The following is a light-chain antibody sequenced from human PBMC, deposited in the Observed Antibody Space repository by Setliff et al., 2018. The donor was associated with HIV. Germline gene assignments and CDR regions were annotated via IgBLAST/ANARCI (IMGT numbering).Light chain of an antibody. CDR2: RAS. CDR3: QQYSTFFWT. V-gene: IGKV1-5*03. J-gene: IGKJ1*01. CDR1: QSISDY. Sequence: DIRLVQSPSTLSASVGDRVTITCRANQSISDYLTWYQQKLGKAPKLLIYRASYLESGVPSRFSGSGSGTEFTLTIRSLQPDDFATYYCQQYSTFFWTFGQGTKV.